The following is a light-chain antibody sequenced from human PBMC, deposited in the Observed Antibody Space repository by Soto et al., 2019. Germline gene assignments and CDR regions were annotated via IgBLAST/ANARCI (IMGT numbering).Light chain of an antibody. J-gene: IGLJ2*01. CDR2: NTS. Sequence: QSVLTQSPSASGTPGQMVTISCSGSSSNIGTNTVNWYQQLPGTAPKLLIYNTSQRPSGVPDRFSASKSGTSASLAISGLQSEDEADYYCGAWDDSLYAVLFGGGTKLTVL. CDR3: GAWDDSLYAVL. CDR1: SSNIGTNT. V-gene: IGLV1-44*01.